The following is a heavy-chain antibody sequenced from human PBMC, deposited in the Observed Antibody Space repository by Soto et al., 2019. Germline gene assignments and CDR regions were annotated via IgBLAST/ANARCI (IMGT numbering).Heavy chain of an antibody. CDR3: ARSIAFRDEYNRRHIGLDV. CDR2: IIPILGIA. J-gene: IGHJ6*02. D-gene: IGHD1-1*01. CDR1: GGTFSSDT. V-gene: IGHV1-69*02. Sequence: SVKVSCKGSGGTFSSDTIRWVRPAPGQGVDWMGRIIPILGIANYAQKFQGRVTITADKSTSTAYMELSSLRSEDTAVYYCARSIAFRDEYNRRHIGLDVWGQGTTVTVSS.